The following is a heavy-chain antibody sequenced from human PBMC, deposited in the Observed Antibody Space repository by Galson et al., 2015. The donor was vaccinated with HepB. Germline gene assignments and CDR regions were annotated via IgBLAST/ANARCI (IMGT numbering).Heavy chain of an antibody. CDR2: IIPIFGTA. V-gene: IGHV1-69*13. Sequence: SVKVSCKASGGTFSSYAISWVRQAPGQGLEWMGGIIPIFGTANYAQKFHGRVTITADESTSTAYMELSSLRSEDTAVYYCAKLTIFDGPNQEVYDYWGQGTLVTVSS. D-gene: IGHD3-3*01. CDR3: AKLTIFDGPNQEVYDY. J-gene: IGHJ4*02. CDR1: GGTFSSYA.